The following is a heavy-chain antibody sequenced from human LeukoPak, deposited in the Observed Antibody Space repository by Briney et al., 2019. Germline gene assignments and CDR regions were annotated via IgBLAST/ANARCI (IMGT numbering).Heavy chain of an antibody. Sequence: GGSLRLSCAASGLNFSDFYMSWIRQAPGKGLEWLSSISLSGSTITYAASVKGRVTVSRDNAKNSVVLHILSLRADDTAVYYCAREASCSSTTCYFDYWGRGTLVTVSS. CDR1: GLNFSDFY. D-gene: IGHD2-2*01. CDR3: AREASCSSTTCYFDY. CDR2: ISLSGSTI. V-gene: IGHV3-11*01. J-gene: IGHJ4*02.